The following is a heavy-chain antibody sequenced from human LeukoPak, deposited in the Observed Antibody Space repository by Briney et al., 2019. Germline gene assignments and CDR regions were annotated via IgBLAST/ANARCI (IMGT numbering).Heavy chain of an antibody. D-gene: IGHD3-3*01. V-gene: IGHV3-23*01. CDR2: ISGSGGST. CDR1: GFTFSSYA. J-gene: IGHJ4*02. CDR3: AEGGGYDFWSGYRYFEY. Sequence: GGSLRLSCAASGFTFSSYAMTWVRQAPGKGLEWVSAISGSGGSTYYADSVKGRFTISRDNSKNTLYLQMNSLRAEDTAVYYCAEGGGYDFWSGYRYFEYWGQGTLVTVSS.